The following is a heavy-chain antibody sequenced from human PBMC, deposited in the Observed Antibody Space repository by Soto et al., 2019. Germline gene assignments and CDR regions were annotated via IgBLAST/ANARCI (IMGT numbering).Heavy chain of an antibody. D-gene: IGHD2-2*02. V-gene: IGHV1-8*01. CDR3: ARDEGYCSSTSCYSWFDP. CDR2: MNPNSGNT. Sequence: GASVKVSCKASGYTFTSYDINWVRQATGQGLEWMGWMNPNSGNTGYAQKFQGRVTMTRNTSISTAYMELSSLRSEDTAVYYCARDEGYCSSTSCYSWFDPWGHGTLVTVSS. J-gene: IGHJ5*02. CDR1: GYTFTSYD.